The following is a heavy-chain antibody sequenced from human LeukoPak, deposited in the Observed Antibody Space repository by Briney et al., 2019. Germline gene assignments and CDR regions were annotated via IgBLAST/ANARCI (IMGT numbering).Heavy chain of an antibody. J-gene: IGHJ4*02. CDR3: AKDSQYYDYVWGSLN. CDR2: ISGSGGST. V-gene: IGHV3-23*01. Sequence: GGSLRLSCAASGFTFSSYAMSWVRQAPGKGLEWVSAISGSGGSTYYADSVKGRFTISRDDSKNTLYLQMNSLRAEDTAVYYCAKDSQYYDYVWGSLNWGQGTLVTVSS. D-gene: IGHD3-16*01. CDR1: GFTFSSYA.